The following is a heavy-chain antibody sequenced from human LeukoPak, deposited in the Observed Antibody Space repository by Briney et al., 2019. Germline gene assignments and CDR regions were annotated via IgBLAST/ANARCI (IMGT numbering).Heavy chain of an antibody. Sequence: PGGSLRLSCAASGFTFSSYGMHWVRRAPGKGLEWVAFIRYDGSNKYYADSVKGRFTISRDNAKNSLFLQMNSVRVEDTAVYYCATDAFSYPNTWGQGTQVTVSS. V-gene: IGHV3-30*02. CDR3: ATDAFSYPNT. CDR1: GFTFSSYG. CDR2: IRYDGSNK. J-gene: IGHJ5*02. D-gene: IGHD3-16*01.